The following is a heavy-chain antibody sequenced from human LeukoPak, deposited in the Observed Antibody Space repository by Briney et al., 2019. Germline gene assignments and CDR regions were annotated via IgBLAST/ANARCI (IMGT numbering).Heavy chain of an antibody. V-gene: IGHV4-59*01. Sequence: SETLSLTCTVSGGSISSYYWSWIRQPPGKGLEWIGCIYYSGSTNYNPSLKSRVTISVDTSKNQFSLKLSSVTAADTAVYYCARGSVEMATIDAYYFDYWGQGTLVTVSS. D-gene: IGHD5-24*01. J-gene: IGHJ4*02. CDR3: ARGSVEMATIDAYYFDY. CDR2: IYYSGST. CDR1: GGSISSYY.